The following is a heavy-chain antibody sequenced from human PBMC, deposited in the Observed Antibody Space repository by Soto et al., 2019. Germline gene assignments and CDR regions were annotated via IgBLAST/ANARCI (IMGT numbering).Heavy chain of an antibody. D-gene: IGHD4-17*01. CDR2: MYYSGST. V-gene: IGHV4-28*01. J-gene: IGHJ2*01. CDR1: GYSISSCNW. Sequence: PSETLSLTSDISGYSISSCNWWGWIRQPPGKGLEWIGYMYYSGSTYDNPARKGRVTMAVDTGKNQFSLKRSSVTAVDTAGEYCARMADGDYGTGYCELWGSGTPVPVS. CDR3: ARMADGDYGTGYCEL.